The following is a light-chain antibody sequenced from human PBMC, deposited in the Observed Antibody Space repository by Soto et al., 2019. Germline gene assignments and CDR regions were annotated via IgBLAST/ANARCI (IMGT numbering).Light chain of an antibody. Sequence: QSVLTQPPSASGSPGQAVTISCTGTSSDVGGYNYVSWYQQHPGKAPKLMIYEVSKRPSGVPDRFSGSKSGNTASLTVSGLQAEDEAAYYCSSYAGSNKLVFGGGTTLTVL. J-gene: IGLJ2*01. V-gene: IGLV2-8*01. CDR1: SSDVGGYNY. CDR2: EVS. CDR3: SSYAGSNKLV.